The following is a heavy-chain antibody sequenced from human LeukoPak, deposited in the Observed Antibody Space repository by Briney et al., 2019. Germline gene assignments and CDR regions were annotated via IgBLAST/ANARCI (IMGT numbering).Heavy chain of an antibody. CDR1: GYTFTSYD. D-gene: IGHD6-19*01. CDR3: ARGPSLHSKWVGGRWFDP. J-gene: IGHJ5*02. CDR2: RNPISAHT. V-gene: IGHV1-8*01. Sequence: ASVKVSCKASGYTFTSYDIHWVRQATGHGLEWMGWRNPISAHTGHAQKFQGRVTMTRDTSISTAYMELSGLTSEGTAMCYCARGPSLHSKWVGGRWFDPWGQGTLVTVSS.